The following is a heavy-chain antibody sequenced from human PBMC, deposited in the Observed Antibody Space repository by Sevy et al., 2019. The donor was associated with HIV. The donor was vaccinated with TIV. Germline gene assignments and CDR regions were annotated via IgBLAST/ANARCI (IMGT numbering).Heavy chain of an antibody. Sequence: GGSLRLSCAASGFTFSSYAMHWVRQAPGKGLEWVAVISYDGSNKYYADSVKGRFTISRDNSKNTRYLQMNSLRAEDTAVYYCARAGYYDSSGYYSSDYWGQGTLVTVSS. CDR3: ARAGYYDSSGYYSSDY. J-gene: IGHJ4*02. CDR1: GFTFSSYA. D-gene: IGHD3-22*01. CDR2: ISYDGSNK. V-gene: IGHV3-30-3*01.